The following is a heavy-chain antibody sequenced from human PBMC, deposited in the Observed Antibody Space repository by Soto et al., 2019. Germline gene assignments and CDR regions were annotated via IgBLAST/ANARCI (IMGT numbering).Heavy chain of an antibody. CDR3: ARHVASAALGYMDV. CDR1: GFTFSSYG. Sequence: QVQLVESGGGVVQPGRSLRLSCATSGFTFSSYGMHWVRQAPGKGLEWVAFLWSDGSNRYYAGSVKGRFTISRDDSKNTLYLQMNSLRAEDTAVYYCARHVASAALGYMDVWGKGTTVTVSS. J-gene: IGHJ6*03. CDR2: LWSDGSNR. V-gene: IGHV3-33*01. D-gene: IGHD6-13*01.